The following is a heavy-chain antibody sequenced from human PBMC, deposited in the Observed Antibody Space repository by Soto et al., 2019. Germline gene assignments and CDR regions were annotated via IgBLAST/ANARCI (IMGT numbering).Heavy chain of an antibody. CDR3: ERGGIPLTFGGVIVIGYFDY. Sequence: PSETLSLTCAVYGGSFSGYYCSWIRQPPWKGLEWIGEINHSGSTNYNPSLKSRVTISVDTSKNQFSLKLSSVTAADTAVYYCERGGIPLTFGGVIVIGYFDYWGQGTLVTVSS. D-gene: IGHD3-16*02. CDR2: INHSGST. V-gene: IGHV4-34*01. J-gene: IGHJ4*02. CDR1: GGSFSGYY.